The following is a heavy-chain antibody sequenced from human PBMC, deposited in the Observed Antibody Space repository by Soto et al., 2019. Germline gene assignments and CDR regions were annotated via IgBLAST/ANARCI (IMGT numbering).Heavy chain of an antibody. CDR1: GGSISSSSFY. CDR3: ARHGTGAIVVVPAAMLGWFDP. V-gene: IGHV4-61*05. D-gene: IGHD2-2*01. CDR2: IYYSGST. J-gene: IGHJ5*02. Sequence: PSETLSLTCAVSGGSISSSSFYWSWIRQPPGKGLEWIGYIYYSGSTNYNPSLKSRVTISVDTSKNQFSLKLSSVTAADTAVYYCARHGTGAIVVVPAAMLGWFDPWGQGTLVTVSS.